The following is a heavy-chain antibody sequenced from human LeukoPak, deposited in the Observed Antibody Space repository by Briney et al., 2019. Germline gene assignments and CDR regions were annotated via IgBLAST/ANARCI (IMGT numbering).Heavy chain of an antibody. D-gene: IGHD5-24*01. CDR2: MYYSSGNT. Sequence: PSETLSLTCTVSGGSISSDNYYWGWIRQPPGKGLEWIGSMYYSSGNTYYNPSLKSRVTISVDTSKNQFSLKLSSVTAADTAVYYCASQNQGWLQLYYAFDIWGQGTMVTVSS. CDR3: ASQNQGWLQLYYAFDI. CDR1: GGSISSDNYY. J-gene: IGHJ3*02. V-gene: IGHV4-39*07.